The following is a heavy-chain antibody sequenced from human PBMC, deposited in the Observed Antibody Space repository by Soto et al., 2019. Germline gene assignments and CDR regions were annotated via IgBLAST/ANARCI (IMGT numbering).Heavy chain of an antibody. CDR3: ARGGEPLGCYGLDV. CDR1: GGSVRSGNHF. Sequence: SETLSLTCSVSGGSVRSGNHFWNWIRQPPGRGLEWLGYMYYTGVTNYNPSLKSRVRMSVDTSKNEFSLELTSLTAADTAVYYCARGGEPLGCYGLDVWGQGTTVTVSS. J-gene: IGHJ6*02. V-gene: IGHV4-61*01. D-gene: IGHD6-19*01. CDR2: MYYTGVT.